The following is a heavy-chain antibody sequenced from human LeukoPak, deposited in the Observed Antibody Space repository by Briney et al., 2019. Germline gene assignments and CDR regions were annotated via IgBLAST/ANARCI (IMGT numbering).Heavy chain of an antibody. V-gene: IGHV3-48*01. CDR1: GFTFTSYS. Sequence: GGSLRLSCAASGFTFTSYSINWVRQAPGKGLEWVSYISSSSNIYYADSVKGRFTISRDNAKNSLYLQMNSLRAEDTAVYYCAGARRVVIGAFNIWGQGTMVTVSS. J-gene: IGHJ3*02. D-gene: IGHD3-3*01. CDR2: ISSSSNI. CDR3: AGARRVVIGAFNI.